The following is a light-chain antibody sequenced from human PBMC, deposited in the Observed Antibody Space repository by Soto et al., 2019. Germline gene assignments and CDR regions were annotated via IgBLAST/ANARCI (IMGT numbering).Light chain of an antibody. CDR3: QRYGITLWT. J-gene: IGKJ1*01. CDR2: GAS. Sequence: EIVLTQSPGTLSLSPGEIASLSCRASQSLASAYLAWYQQKPGQAPRLLIYGASTRATGIPDRFSASGSGTDFTLTISRLEPEDFAAYYCQRYGITLWTFGQGTKVEIK. V-gene: IGKV3-20*01. CDR1: QSLASAY.